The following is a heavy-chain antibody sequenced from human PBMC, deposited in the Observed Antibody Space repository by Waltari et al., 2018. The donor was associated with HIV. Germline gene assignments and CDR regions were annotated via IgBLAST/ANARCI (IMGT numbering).Heavy chain of an antibody. J-gene: IGHJ4*02. CDR1: GVTFILYG. V-gene: IGHV3-30*03. D-gene: IGHD6-19*01. Sequence: VQLVESGGGVVQPGRSLRLSCAASGVTFILYGMHWVRQAPGKGLEWVAVISYYGDNKYYADSVKGRFTISRDNSKNTLYLQMNSLRAEDTAVYYCARGASGWSPGYWGQGTLVTVSS. CDR2: ISYYGDNK. CDR3: ARGASGWSPGY.